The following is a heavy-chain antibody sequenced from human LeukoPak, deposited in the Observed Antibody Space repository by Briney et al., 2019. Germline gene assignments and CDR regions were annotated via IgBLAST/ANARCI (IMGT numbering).Heavy chain of an antibody. CDR1: GFTFDDYA. Sequence: GGSLRLSCAASGFTFDDYAMHWVRQAPGKGLEWVSGISWNSGSIGYADSVKGRFTISRDNAKNSLYLQMNSLRAEDTALYYCAKVNGRWLQSAYYFDYWGQGTLVTVSS. J-gene: IGHJ4*02. V-gene: IGHV3-9*01. CDR2: ISWNSGSI. D-gene: IGHD5-24*01. CDR3: AKVNGRWLQSAYYFDY.